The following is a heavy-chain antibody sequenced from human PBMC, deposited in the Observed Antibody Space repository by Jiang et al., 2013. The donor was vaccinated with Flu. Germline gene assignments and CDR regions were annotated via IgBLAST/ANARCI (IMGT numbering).Heavy chain of an antibody. CDR3: ARDYEVGQLRRGAFDI. D-gene: IGHD5-12*01. CDR2: IYTSGST. J-gene: IGHJ3*02. Sequence: GSGLVKPSQTLSLTCTVSGGSISSGSYYWSWIRQPAGKGLEWIGRIYTSGSTNYNPSLKSRVTISVDTSKNQFSLKLSSVTAADTAVYYCARDYEVGQLRRGAFDIWGQ. CDR1: GGSISSGSYY. V-gene: IGHV4-61*02.